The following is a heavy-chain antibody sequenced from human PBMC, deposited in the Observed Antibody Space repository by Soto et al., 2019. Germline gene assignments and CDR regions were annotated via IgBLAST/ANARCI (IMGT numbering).Heavy chain of an antibody. Sequence: EVQLVESGGGLVKPGGSLRLPCAASGFTFNNACMNWVRQAPGKGLEWAGHIKSKTDGGTTDYAAPVKGRFTISRDDSKNTLYLQMDSLKTEDTAVYYCTTAYYAFWSGYAFDYWGQGTLVTVSS. D-gene: IGHD3-3*01. J-gene: IGHJ4*02. V-gene: IGHV3-15*07. CDR3: TTAYYAFWSGYAFDY. CDR2: IKSKTDGGTT. CDR1: GFTFNNAC.